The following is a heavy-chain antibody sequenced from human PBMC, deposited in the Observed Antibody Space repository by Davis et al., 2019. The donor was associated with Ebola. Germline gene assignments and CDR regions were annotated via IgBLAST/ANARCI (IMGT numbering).Heavy chain of an antibody. CDR1: GYTFTSYA. V-gene: IGHV1-3*01. CDR2: INAGNGNT. CDR3: ARDSSSWYIFDY. J-gene: IGHJ4*02. Sequence: ASVKVSCKASGYTFTSYAMHWVRQAPGQRLEWMGWINAGNGNTKYSQKFQGRVTITRDTSASTAYMELSCLRSEDTAVYYCARDSSSWYIFDYWGQGTLVTVSS. D-gene: IGHD6-13*01.